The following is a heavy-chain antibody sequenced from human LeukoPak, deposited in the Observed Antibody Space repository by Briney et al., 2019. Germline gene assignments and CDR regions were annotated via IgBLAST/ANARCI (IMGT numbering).Heavy chain of an antibody. CDR3: ARMVWSSGSYYFDY. CDR1: GFTVSSNY. V-gene: IGHV3-66*01. D-gene: IGHD3-10*01. J-gene: IGHJ4*02. Sequence: GGSLRLSCAASGFTVSSNYMSWVRQAPGKGLEWVSVIYSGGSTYYADFVKGRFTISRDNSKNTLYLQMNSLRAEDTAVYYCARMVWSSGSYYFDYWGQGTLVTVSS. CDR2: IYSGGST.